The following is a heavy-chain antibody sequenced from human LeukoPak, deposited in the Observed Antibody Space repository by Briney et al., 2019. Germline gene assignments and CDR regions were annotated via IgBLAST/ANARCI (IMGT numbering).Heavy chain of an antibody. V-gene: IGHV3-21*01. CDR3: ARAPHYSNYGPYYYGMDV. J-gene: IGHJ6*02. CDR2: ISSSSSYI. Sequence: GGSLRLSCAASGFTFSSYAMHWVRQAPGKGLEWVSSISSSSSYIYYADSVKGRFTISRDNAKNSLYLQMNSLRAEDTAVYYCARAPHYSNYGPYYYGMDVWGQGTTVTVSS. CDR1: GFTFSSYA. D-gene: IGHD4-11*01.